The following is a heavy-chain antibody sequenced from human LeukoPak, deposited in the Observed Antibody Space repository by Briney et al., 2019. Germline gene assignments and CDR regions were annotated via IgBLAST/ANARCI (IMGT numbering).Heavy chain of an antibody. D-gene: IGHD6-13*01. J-gene: IGHJ5*02. V-gene: IGHV4-34*01. Sequence: GSLRLSCGASGFTFSSYGMLWIRQPPGKGLEWIGEINHSGSTNYNPSLKSRVTISVDTSKNQFSLKLSSVTAADTAVYYCARRLSSRLFDPWGQGTLVTVSS. CDR1: GFTFSSYG. CDR3: ARRLSSRLFDP. CDR2: INHSGST.